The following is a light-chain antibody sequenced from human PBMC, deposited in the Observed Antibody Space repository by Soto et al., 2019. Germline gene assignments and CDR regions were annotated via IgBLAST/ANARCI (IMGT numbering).Light chain of an antibody. Sequence: EVVLTNSPGTLSLSPRERATLXCRSSQNVSRYFLAWYQHKPGQAPRLLTSGTPRRATGIPDRFSGAGSGTDFTLTISRLEPEDFALYYCQQHDILPITFGQGTRPENK. CDR3: QQHDILPIT. J-gene: IGKJ5*01. CDR2: GTP. V-gene: IGKV3-20*01. CDR1: QNVSRYF.